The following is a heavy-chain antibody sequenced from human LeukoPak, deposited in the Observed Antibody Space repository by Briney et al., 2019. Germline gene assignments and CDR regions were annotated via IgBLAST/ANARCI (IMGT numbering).Heavy chain of an antibody. CDR3: AHILEDNDILTGYYPFDY. CDR1: GFTFSSYG. V-gene: IGHV3-30*02. Sequence: GGSLRLSCAASGFTFSSYGMHWVRQAPGKGLEWVSFIRYDGSDKYYADSVKGRFTISRDNSKNTLYLQMNSLRAEDTAVYYCAHILEDNDILTGYYPFDYWGQGTLVTVSS. J-gene: IGHJ4*02. CDR2: IRYDGSDK. D-gene: IGHD3-9*01.